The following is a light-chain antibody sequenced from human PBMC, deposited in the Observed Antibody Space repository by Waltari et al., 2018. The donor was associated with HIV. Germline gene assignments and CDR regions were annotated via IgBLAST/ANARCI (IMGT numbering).Light chain of an antibody. Sequence: QSVLTQPPSVAGAPGPRVSISCTGSRAKIGAGYEVTWYQQLPGTAPKLLIYRNNNRPSGVPDRFSGSKSGTSASLAITGLQPEDEADYYCQSYDNSLSGLVFGGGTKLTVL. V-gene: IGLV1-40*01. CDR2: RNN. J-gene: IGLJ3*02. CDR3: QSYDNSLSGLV. CDR1: RAKIGAGYE.